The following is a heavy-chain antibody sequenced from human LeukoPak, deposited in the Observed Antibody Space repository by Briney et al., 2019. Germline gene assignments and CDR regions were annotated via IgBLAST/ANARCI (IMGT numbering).Heavy chain of an antibody. CDR3: ARVAPYSSSWYGGSNYYYMDV. CDR1: GFTFSSYE. J-gene: IGHJ6*03. CDR2: ISSSGSTI. Sequence: GGSLRLSCAASGFTFSSYEMNWVRQAPRKGLEWVSYISSSGSTIYYADSVKGRFTISRDNAKNSLYLQMNSLRAEDTAVYYCARVAPYSSSWYGGSNYYYMDVWGKGTTVTVSS. V-gene: IGHV3-48*03. D-gene: IGHD6-13*01.